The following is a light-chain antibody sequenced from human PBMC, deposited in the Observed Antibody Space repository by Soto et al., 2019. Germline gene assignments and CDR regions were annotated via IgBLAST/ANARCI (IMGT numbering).Light chain of an antibody. CDR1: QSVSSSY. J-gene: IGKJ2*01. V-gene: IGKV3-20*01. CDR3: QQYGSSPYT. CDR2: GAS. Sequence: PGERVTLSCRASQSVSSSYLAWYQQKPGQAPRLLIYGASTRATVIPDRFSGSGSGTDFTLTIRRLEPEDFAVYYCQQYGSSPYTFGQGTKLEIK.